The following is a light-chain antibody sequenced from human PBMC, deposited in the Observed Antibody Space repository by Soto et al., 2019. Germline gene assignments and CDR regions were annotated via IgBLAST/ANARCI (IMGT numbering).Light chain of an antibody. CDR3: QQYNSYSRT. V-gene: IGKV1-5*03. J-gene: IGKJ1*01. CDR1: QSISSW. CDR2: KAS. Sequence: DIPMTQSPSTLSASVGDRVTITCRASQSISSWLAWYQQKPGKAPKLLIYKASSLESGVPSRFSGSGSGTEFTLTISSLQPDDFATYYCQQYNSYSRTFGQVTKVEIK.